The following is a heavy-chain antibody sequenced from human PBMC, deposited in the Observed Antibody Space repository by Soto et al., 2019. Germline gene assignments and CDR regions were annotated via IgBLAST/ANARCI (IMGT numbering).Heavy chain of an antibody. CDR2: MNPNNGNT. V-gene: IGHV1-8*01. J-gene: IGHJ6*02. CDR1: GYTFTSYD. Sequence: QVQLVQSGAEVKKPGASVKVSCKASGYTFTSYDINWVRQATGQGLEWMGWMNPNNGNTGYVQKFQGRVTMTRNTSKSTAYMELSSLRSEDTAVYYCARGYYDFWSGHHYGLDVWGQGTTVTVSS. D-gene: IGHD3-3*01. CDR3: ARGYYDFWSGHHYGLDV.